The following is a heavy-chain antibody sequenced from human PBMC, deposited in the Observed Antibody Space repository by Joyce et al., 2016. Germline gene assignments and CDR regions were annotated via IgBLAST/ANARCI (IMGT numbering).Heavy chain of an antibody. V-gene: IGHV3-23*01. D-gene: IGHD6-19*01. J-gene: IGHJ4*02. Sequence: EVQLLESGGGLVQPGGSLRLSCAASGFTFSSHTMSWVHQAPGKGLEWVSGMSGSGGSTYYADSVKGRFTISRDNSKNTLYLQMNSLRAEDTAVYYCAKHSGWSYYFDYWGQGTLVTVSS. CDR1: GFTFSSHT. CDR3: AKHSGWSYYFDY. CDR2: MSGSGGST.